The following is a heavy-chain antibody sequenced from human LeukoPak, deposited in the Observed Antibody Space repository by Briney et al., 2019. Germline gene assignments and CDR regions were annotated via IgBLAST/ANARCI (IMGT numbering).Heavy chain of an antibody. CDR1: GFTFKNYW. V-gene: IGHV3-74*01. J-gene: IGHJ3*02. Sequence: GGSLRLSCAASGFTFKNYWMHWVRQAPGMGLVWVSRISSDGTDIKYADFVKGRFTISRDNAKNSLYLQMNSLRAEDTAVYYCARDSRYCTDSGSRGDAFDIWGQGTRVTASS. CDR2: ISSDGTDI. D-gene: IGHD2-8*01. CDR3: ARDSRYCTDSGSRGDAFDI.